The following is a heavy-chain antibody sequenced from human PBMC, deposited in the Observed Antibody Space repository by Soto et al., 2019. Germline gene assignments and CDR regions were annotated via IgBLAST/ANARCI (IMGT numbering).Heavy chain of an antibody. CDR2: MNPNSGNT. J-gene: IGHJ6*03. CDR1: GYTFTSYD. Sequence: ASVKVSCKASGYTFTSYDINWVRQATGQGLEWMGWMNPNSGNTGCAQKFQGRVTMTRNTSISTAYMELSSLRSEDTAVYYCARGKRRYYYGSGSLYYYYYMDVWGKGTTVTVSS. V-gene: IGHV1-8*01. CDR3: ARGKRRYYYGSGSLYYYYYMDV. D-gene: IGHD3-10*01.